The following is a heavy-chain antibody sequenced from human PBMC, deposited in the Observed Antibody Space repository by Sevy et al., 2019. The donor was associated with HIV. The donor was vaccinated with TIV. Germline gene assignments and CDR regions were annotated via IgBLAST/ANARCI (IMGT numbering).Heavy chain of an antibody. CDR1: GFTFSTST. D-gene: IGHD2-15*01. J-gene: IGHJ4*02. CDR3: VRDGWNY. Sequence: GGSLRLSCAASGFTFSTSTMNWVRQAPGKGLGWVSIMTSSGSYILYADSVKGRFTISRDNAKNSVFLQMNSLRVEDTAVYYCVRDGWNYWGQGTLVTVSS. V-gene: IGHV3-21*01. CDR2: MTSSGSYI.